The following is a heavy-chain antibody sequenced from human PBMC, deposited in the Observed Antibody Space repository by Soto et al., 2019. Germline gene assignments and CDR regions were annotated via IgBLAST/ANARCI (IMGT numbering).Heavy chain of an antibody. CDR1: GFSLSTSGVG. CDR3: AHSGSAAPVFDY. V-gene: IGHV2-5*02. Sequence: GSGPTLVNPTQTLTLTCTFTGFSLSTSGVGVGWIRQPPGKALEWLALIYWDDDKRYSPSLKSRLTITKDTSKNQVVLTMTNMDPVDTATYYCAHSGSAAPVFDYWGPGTLVTVSS. J-gene: IGHJ4*02. D-gene: IGHD3-10*01. CDR2: IYWDDDK.